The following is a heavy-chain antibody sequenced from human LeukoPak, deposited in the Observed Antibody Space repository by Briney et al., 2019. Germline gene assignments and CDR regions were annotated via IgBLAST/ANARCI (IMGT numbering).Heavy chain of an antibody. CDR2: IIPILGIA. CDR1: GGTFSSYA. J-gene: IGHJ4*02. V-gene: IGHV1-69*04. CDR3: AREGIAVAGTLGVSFDY. Sequence: SVKVSCKASGGTFSSYAISWVRQAPEQGLEWMGRIIPILGIANYAQKFQGRVTITADKSTSTAYMELSSLRSEDTAVYYCAREGIAVAGTLGVSFDYWGQGTLVTVSS. D-gene: IGHD6-19*01.